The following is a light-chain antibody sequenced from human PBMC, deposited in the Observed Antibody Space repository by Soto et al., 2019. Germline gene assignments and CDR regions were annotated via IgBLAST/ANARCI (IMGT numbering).Light chain of an antibody. Sequence: DIQMTQSPASLSASVGDRVTITCRASQGIIDYVAWFQQKPGQVPNLLIYAASTLVSGVPSRFSGSGSGTDFTLTISSLQPEDVATYYCQKYDTVPRTFGPGTKVEIK. CDR3: QKYDTVPRT. J-gene: IGKJ1*01. CDR1: QGIIDY. V-gene: IGKV1-27*01. CDR2: AAS.